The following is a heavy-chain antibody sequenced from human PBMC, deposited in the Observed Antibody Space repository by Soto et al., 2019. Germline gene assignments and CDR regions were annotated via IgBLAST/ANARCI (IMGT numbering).Heavy chain of an antibody. Sequence: QAELQQWGAGLLKPSETLSLTCAVYSGSFSGYYWCWIRQPPGKGLEWMGEINHRGSTNYNPSLVSQFTISVDTSKNQFSLKLSSVTAADTAVYFCARVLLRRWNYLVLDMWGQGTMVTVSS. CDR2: INHRGST. J-gene: IGHJ3*02. D-gene: IGHD1-7*01. V-gene: IGHV4-34*01. CDR3: ARVLLRRWNYLVLDM. CDR1: SGSFSGYY.